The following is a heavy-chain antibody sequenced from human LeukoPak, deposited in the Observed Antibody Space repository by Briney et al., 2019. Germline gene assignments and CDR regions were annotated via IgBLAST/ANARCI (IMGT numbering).Heavy chain of an antibody. V-gene: IGHV3-74*01. Sequence: HPGGSLRLSCAASGFTFSSYWMHWVRQAPGKGLVWVSRIKSDGSGTTYADSVQGRFTMSRDNAKNTLYLQMNSLRAEDSAMYYCARGQQWLKDYWGQGTLVTVSS. CDR3: ARGQQWLKDY. D-gene: IGHD6-19*01. J-gene: IGHJ4*02. CDR1: GFTFSSYW. CDR2: IKSDGSGT.